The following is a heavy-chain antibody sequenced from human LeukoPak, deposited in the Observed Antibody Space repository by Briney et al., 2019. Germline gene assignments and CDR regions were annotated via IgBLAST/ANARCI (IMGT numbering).Heavy chain of an antibody. Sequence: GGSLRLSCAASGFTFSSYSMNWVRQAPGKGLDWVSYISSSGTTMYYAESVKGRFTISRDNAKNSLYLQMNSLRAEDTAVYYCARDPGGAAAGDDAFDIWGQGTMVTVSS. CDR1: GFTFSSYS. V-gene: IGHV3-48*01. J-gene: IGHJ3*02. CDR3: ARDPGGAAAGDDAFDI. D-gene: IGHD6-13*01. CDR2: ISSSGTTM.